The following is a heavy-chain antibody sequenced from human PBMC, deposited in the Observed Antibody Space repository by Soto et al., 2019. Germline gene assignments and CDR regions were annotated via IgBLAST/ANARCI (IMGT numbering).Heavy chain of an antibody. Sequence: XXTLSLRYTVSGGSISSYYWHWIRQPPGKGLEWIGYIYYSGSTNYNPSLKSRVTISVDTSKNQFSLKLSYVTAADTAVYYCAGYSGYGFFDPWGQGTLVTVSS. CDR2: IYYSGST. V-gene: IGHV4-59*12. J-gene: IGHJ5*02. D-gene: IGHD5-12*01. CDR1: GGSISSYY. CDR3: AGYSGYGFFDP.